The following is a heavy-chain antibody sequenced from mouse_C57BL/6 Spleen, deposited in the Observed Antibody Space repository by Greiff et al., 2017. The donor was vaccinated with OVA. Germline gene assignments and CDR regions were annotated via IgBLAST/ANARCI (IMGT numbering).Heavy chain of an antibody. CDR1: GFSFNTYA. Sequence: EVQLVESGGGLVQPKGSLKLSCAASGFSFNTYAMNWVRQAPGKGLEWVARIRSKSNNYATYYADSVKDRFTISRDDSESMLYLQMNNLKAKDTAMYYCVRHAQAYYAMDYWDQGTSVTVSS. CDR3: VRHAQAYYAMDY. CDR2: IRSKSNNYAT. V-gene: IGHV10-1*01. J-gene: IGHJ4*01.